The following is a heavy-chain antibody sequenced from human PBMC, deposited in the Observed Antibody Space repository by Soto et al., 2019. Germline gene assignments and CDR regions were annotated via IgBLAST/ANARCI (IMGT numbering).Heavy chain of an antibody. CDR1: GFTFGTYA. D-gene: IGHD3-10*01. V-gene: IGHV3-74*01. CDR3: ARAPSTLARGAFDI. J-gene: IGHJ3*02. Sequence: GGSLRLSCAVSGFTFGTYAMHWVRQAPGKGLVWVARINTDGSNRNYADAVKGRFTISRDNAKNTLHLQMNSLRAEDTAVYYCARAPSTLARGAFDIWGQGTMVTVSS. CDR2: INTDGSNR.